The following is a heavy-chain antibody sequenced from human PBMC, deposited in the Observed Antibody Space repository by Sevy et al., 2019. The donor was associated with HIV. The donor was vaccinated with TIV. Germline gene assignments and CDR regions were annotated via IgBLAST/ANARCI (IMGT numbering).Heavy chain of an antibody. V-gene: IGHV3-53*01. CDR3: ARDAPPRYYYGSGSLYRNGMDV. D-gene: IGHD3-10*01. J-gene: IGHJ6*02. Sequence: GGSLRLSCAASGFTVSSNYMSWVRQAPGKGLEWVSVIYSGGSTYYADSVKGRFTISRDNSKNTLYLQMNSLRAEDTAVYYCARDAPPRYYYGSGSLYRNGMDVWGQGTTVTVSS. CDR1: GFTVSSNY. CDR2: IYSGGST.